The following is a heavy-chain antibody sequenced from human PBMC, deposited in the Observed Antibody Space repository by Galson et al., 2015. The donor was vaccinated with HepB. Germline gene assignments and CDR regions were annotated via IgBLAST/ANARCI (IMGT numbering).Heavy chain of an antibody. D-gene: IGHD2-2*01. CDR3: ARGYCSSTSCYWGYYYYYMDV. J-gene: IGHJ6*03. Sequence: SLRLSCAASGFTFSSYSMNWVRQAPGKGLEWVSSISSSSSYIYYADSVKGRFTISRDNAKNSLYLQMNSLRAEDTAVYYCARGYCSSTSCYWGYYYYYMDVWGKGTTVTVSS. V-gene: IGHV3-21*01. CDR1: GFTFSSYS. CDR2: ISSSSSYI.